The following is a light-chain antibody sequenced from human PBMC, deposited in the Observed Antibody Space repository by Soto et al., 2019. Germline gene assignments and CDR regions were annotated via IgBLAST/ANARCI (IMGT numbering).Light chain of an antibody. CDR2: DVT. V-gene: IGLV2-14*01. J-gene: IGLJ2*01. Sequence: QSALTQPASVSGSPGQSITISCTGHSSDVGGYNYVSWYQQHPGKAPKLMIYDVTSRPSGVSNRFSGSESGNTASLTISGLQADDEADYYCSSYTSSTVLFGGGTKLTVL. CDR1: SSDVGGYNY. CDR3: SSYTSSTVL.